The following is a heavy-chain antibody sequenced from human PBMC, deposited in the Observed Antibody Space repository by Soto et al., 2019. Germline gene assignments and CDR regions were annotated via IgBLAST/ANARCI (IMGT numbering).Heavy chain of an antibody. CDR1: GGSFSGYY. V-gene: IGHV4-34*01. J-gene: IGHJ4*02. CDR2: INHSGST. D-gene: IGHD6-13*01. CDR3: ASGVGIAAAGIDY. Sequence: QVQLQQWGAGLLKPSETLSLTCAVYGGSFSGYYWSWIRQPPGKGLEWIGEINHSGSTNYNPSLKSRDTTSVDTSKNQFSLKLRSVTAAATAVYYCASGVGIAAAGIDYWGQGTLVTVSP.